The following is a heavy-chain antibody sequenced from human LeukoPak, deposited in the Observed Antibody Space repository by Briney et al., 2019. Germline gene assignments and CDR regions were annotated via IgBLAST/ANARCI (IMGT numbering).Heavy chain of an antibody. Sequence: GGSLRLSCAASGFTFSNYAMNWVRQAPGKGLEWVSSISESGDKTDYADSVRGRFTISRDNSQNTLYLQMNSLRVEDTALYYCAKQWVDCWGQGTLVTVSS. CDR3: AKQWVDC. J-gene: IGHJ4*02. CDR1: GFTFSNYA. CDR2: ISESGDKT. D-gene: IGHD1-26*01. V-gene: IGHV3-23*01.